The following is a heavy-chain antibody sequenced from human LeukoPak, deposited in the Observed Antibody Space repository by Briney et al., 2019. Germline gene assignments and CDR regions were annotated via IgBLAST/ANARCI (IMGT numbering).Heavy chain of an antibody. Sequence: PGGSLRLSCAASGFTFSSYSMNWVRQAPGKGLEWVSSISSSSSYIYYADSVKGRFTISRDNAKNSLYLQMNSLRAEDTAVYYCVKDFSSGWYRFDYWGQGTLVTVSS. CDR2: ISSSSSYI. CDR3: VKDFSSGWYRFDY. J-gene: IGHJ4*02. CDR1: GFTFSSYS. D-gene: IGHD6-19*01. V-gene: IGHV3-21*01.